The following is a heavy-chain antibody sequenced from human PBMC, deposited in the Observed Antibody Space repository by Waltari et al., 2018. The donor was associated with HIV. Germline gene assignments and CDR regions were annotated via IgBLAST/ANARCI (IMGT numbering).Heavy chain of an antibody. CDR2: IWDDGGNK. CDR1: GFTFSRYG. J-gene: IGHJ4*02. D-gene: IGHD3-16*01. CDR3: ARDRGSSPYFDY. Sequence: QVPLVESGGGVVQPGRSLRLSCAASGFTFSRYGMHWVRQAPGKGLEWVTVIWDDGGNKYYADSVKGRFTISRDNSKNTLYLQMNSLRAEDTAVYYCARDRGSSPYFDYWGQGTLVTVSS. V-gene: IGHV3-33*01.